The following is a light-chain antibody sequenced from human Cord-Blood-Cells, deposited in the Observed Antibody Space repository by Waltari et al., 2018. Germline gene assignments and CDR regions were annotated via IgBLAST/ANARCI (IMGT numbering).Light chain of an antibody. CDR2: YDS. CDR3: QVWDSSSDQYV. J-gene: IGLJ1*01. V-gene: IGLV3-21*04. Sequence: SYVLTQPPSVSVAPGKTARITCGGTNIGSKSVHWYQQKPGQAPVLVIFYDSDRPSGIPVRFSGSNSGNTATLTISRVEAGDEADYYCQVWDSSSDQYVFGTGTKVTVL. CDR1: NIGSKS.